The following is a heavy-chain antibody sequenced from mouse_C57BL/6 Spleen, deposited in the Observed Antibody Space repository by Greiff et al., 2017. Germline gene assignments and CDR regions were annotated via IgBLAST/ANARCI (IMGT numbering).Heavy chain of an antibody. Sequence: VKVVESGPGLVQPSQSLSITCTVSGFSLTSYGVHWVRQSPGKGLEWLGVIWSGGSTDYNAAFISRLSISKDNSKSQVFFKMNSLQADDTAIYYCARIDYHVYAMDYWGQGTSVTVSS. J-gene: IGHJ4*01. CDR1: GFSLTSYG. CDR3: ARIDYHVYAMDY. V-gene: IGHV2-2*01. D-gene: IGHD2-4*01. CDR2: IWSGGST.